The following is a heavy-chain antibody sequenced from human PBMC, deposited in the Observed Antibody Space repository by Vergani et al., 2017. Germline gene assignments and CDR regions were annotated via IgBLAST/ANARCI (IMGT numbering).Heavy chain of an antibody. CDR3: ARDSIFTVTTGFDY. J-gene: IGHJ4*02. D-gene: IGHD4-17*01. CDR1: GGTFSSYT. V-gene: IGHV1-69*08. Sequence: QVQLVQSGAEVKKPGSSVKVSCKASGGTFSSYTISWVRQAPGQGLEWMGRIIPILGIANYAQKFQGRVTITADKSTSTAYMELSSLRAEDTAVYYCARDSIFTVTTGFDYWGQGTLVTVSS. CDR2: IIPILGIA.